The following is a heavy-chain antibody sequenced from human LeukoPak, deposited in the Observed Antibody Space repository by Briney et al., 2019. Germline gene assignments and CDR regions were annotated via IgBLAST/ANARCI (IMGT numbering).Heavy chain of an antibody. CDR3: AKPAGGYFDWLLYYFDY. Sequence: GGSLRLSCAASGFTFSSYTMSWVRQAPGKGLEWVSAISGSGGSTYYADSVKGRFTISRDNSKNTLYLQMNSLRAEDTAVYYCAKPAGGYFDWLLYYFDYWGQGTLVTVSS. V-gene: IGHV3-23*01. CDR2: ISGSGGST. CDR1: GFTFSSYT. J-gene: IGHJ4*02. D-gene: IGHD3-9*01.